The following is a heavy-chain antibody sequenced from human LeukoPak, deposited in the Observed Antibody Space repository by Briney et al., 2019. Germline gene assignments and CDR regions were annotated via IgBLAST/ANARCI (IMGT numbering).Heavy chain of an antibody. CDR2: ISYDGSNK. D-gene: IGHD3-22*01. CDR3: ARSPIPYDSSGYLRY. J-gene: IGHJ4*02. Sequence: GGSLRPSCAASGFTFSSYAMHWVRQAPGKGLEWVAVISYDGSNKYYADSVKGRFTISRDNSKNTLYLQMNSLRAEDTAVYYCARSPIPYDSSGYLRYWGQGTLVTVSS. V-gene: IGHV3-30-3*01. CDR1: GFTFSSYA.